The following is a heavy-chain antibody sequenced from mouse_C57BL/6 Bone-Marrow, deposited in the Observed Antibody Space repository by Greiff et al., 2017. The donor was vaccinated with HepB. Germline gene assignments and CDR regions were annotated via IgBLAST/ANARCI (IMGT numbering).Heavy chain of an antibody. D-gene: IGHD2-3*01. CDR2: IYPGSGNT. V-gene: IGHV1-66*01. CDR1: GYSFTSYY. Sequence: QVQLQQSAPELVKPGASVKISCKASGYSFTSYYIHWVKQRPGQGLEWIGWIYPGSGNTKYNEKFKGKATLTADTSSSTAYMQLSSLTSEDSAVYYCARALDGYYVGYFDVWGTGTTVTVSS. J-gene: IGHJ1*03. CDR3: ARALDGYYVGYFDV.